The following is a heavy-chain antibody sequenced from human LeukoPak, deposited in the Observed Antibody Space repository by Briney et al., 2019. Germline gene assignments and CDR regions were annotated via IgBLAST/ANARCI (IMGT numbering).Heavy chain of an antibody. V-gene: IGHV1-69*13. CDR3: AGEVGGKRYFQH. Sequence: ASVKVSCKASGGTFSSYAISWVRQAPGQGLEWMGGIIPIFGTANYAQKFQGRVTITADESTSTAYMELSSLRSEDTAVYYCAGEVGGKRYFQHWGQGTLVTVSS. CDR1: GGTFSSYA. CDR2: IIPIFGTA. D-gene: IGHD4-23*01. J-gene: IGHJ1*01.